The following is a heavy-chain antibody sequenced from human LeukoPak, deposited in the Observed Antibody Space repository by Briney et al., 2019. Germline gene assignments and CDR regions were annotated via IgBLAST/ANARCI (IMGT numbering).Heavy chain of an antibody. CDR3: AKEVDDSSDY. Sequence: PGGSLRLSCAASGITFSSYGMHWVRQAPGKGLEWVAVISYDGSNKYYADSVKGRFTISRDNSKNTLYLQMNSLRAEDTAVYYCAKEVDDSSDYWGQGTLVTVSS. J-gene: IGHJ4*02. CDR2: ISYDGSNK. D-gene: IGHD3-22*01. CDR1: GITFSSYG. V-gene: IGHV3-30*18.